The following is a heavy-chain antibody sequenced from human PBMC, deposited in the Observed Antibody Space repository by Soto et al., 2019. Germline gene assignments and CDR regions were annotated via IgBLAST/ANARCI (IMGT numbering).Heavy chain of an antibody. V-gene: IGHV1-69*01. CDR3: AHNWNLGNYYYYGMDV. Sequence: QVQLVQSGAEVKKPGSSVKVSCKASGGTFSSYAISWVRQAPGQGLEWMGGIIPIFGTANYAQKFQGRVTITADESTNTAYMELSSLRSEDTAVYYCAHNWNLGNYYYYGMDVWGQGTTVTVSS. CDR1: GGTFSSYA. CDR2: IIPIFGTA. D-gene: IGHD1-7*01. J-gene: IGHJ6*02.